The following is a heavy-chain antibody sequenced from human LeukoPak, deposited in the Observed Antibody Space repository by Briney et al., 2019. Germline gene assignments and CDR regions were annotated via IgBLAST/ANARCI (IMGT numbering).Heavy chain of an antibody. J-gene: IGHJ6*02. Sequence: GASVKVSCKASGYTFTGYYIHWVRQAPGQGLEWMGRINPNNGGTNYAQKFQGRVTMTRDMSMSTAYMELSRLRSDDTAVYYCAREKVRQSGMDVWGQGTTVTVSS. CDR1: GYTFTGYY. D-gene: IGHD2-2*01. CDR2: INPNNGGT. CDR3: AREKVRQSGMDV. V-gene: IGHV1-2*06.